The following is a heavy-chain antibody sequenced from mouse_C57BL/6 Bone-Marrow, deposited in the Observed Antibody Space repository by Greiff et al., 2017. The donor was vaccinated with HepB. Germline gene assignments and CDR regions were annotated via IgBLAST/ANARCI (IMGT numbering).Heavy chain of an antibody. Sequence: EVKLQESGPGLVKPSQSLSLTCSVTGYSITSGYYWNWIRQFPGNKLEWMGYISYDGSNNYNPSLKNRISITRDTSKNQFFLKLNSVTTEDTATYYCARGILRSSYWYFDVWGTGTTVTVSS. J-gene: IGHJ1*03. V-gene: IGHV3-6*01. CDR2: ISYDGSN. D-gene: IGHD1-1*01. CDR1: GYSITSGYY. CDR3: ARGILRSSYWYFDV.